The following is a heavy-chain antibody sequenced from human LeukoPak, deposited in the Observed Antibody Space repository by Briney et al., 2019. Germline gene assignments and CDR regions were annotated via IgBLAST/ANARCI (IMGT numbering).Heavy chain of an antibody. J-gene: IGHJ6*03. D-gene: IGHD2-15*01. CDR2: MTGSGGSS. V-gene: IGHV3-23*01. Sequence: PGGSLRLSCEASGLSFRNFAMSWVRQAPGKGLEWVSGMTGSGGSSYYADSVKGRFTISRDNAKNALYMPMNSLRADDTALYYCAKMKGQRINDYCMDVWGKGTTVTVSS. CDR1: GLSFRNFA. CDR3: AKMKGQRINDYCMDV.